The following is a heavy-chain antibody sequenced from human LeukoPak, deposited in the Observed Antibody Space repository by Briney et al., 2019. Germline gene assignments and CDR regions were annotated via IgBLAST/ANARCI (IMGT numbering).Heavy chain of an antibody. CDR3: ARGYDSSGYYYGFDP. CDR1: GGTFSSYA. V-gene: IGHV1-69*04. CDR2: IIPILGIA. J-gene: IGHJ5*02. D-gene: IGHD3-22*01. Sequence: SVKVSCEASGGTFSSYAISWVRKAPGQGLEWMGRIIPILGIANYAQKFQGRVTITADKSTSTAYMELSSLRSEDTAVYYCARGYDSSGYYYGFDPWGQGTLVTVSS.